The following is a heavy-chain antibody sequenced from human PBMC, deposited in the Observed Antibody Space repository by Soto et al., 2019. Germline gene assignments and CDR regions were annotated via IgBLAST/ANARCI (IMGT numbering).Heavy chain of an antibody. J-gene: IGHJ6*02. CDR1: GGSISSGGYY. D-gene: IGHD4-17*01. CDR3: ARGSYGDYEYYYYGMDV. CDR2: IYYSGST. V-gene: IGHV4-31*03. Sequence: SETLSLTCTVSGGSISSGGYYWSWIRQHPGKGLEWIGYIYYSGSTYYNPSLKSRVTISVDTPKNQFSLRAEDTAVYYCARGSYGDYEYYYYGMDVWGQGTTVTVSS.